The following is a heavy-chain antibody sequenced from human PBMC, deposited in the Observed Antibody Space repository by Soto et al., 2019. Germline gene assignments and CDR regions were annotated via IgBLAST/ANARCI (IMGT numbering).Heavy chain of an antibody. J-gene: IGHJ5*02. CDR3: VRRVREFVIPNALFNP. V-gene: IGHV2-26*01. Sequence: SGPTLVNPTETLTLTCTVSGLSLSNARMGVSWIRQPPGKALEWLAHIFSNDDKSYSTSLTTRLTISKDTSKSQVGFTMTNIDPVDTATYYCVRRVREFVIPNALFNPWGQGTLVTFSS. D-gene: IGHD2-21*01. CDR1: GLSLSNARMG. CDR2: IFSNDDK.